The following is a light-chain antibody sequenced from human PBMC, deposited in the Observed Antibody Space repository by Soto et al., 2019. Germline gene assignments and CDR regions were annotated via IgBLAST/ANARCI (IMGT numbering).Light chain of an antibody. J-gene: IGLJ1*01. CDR1: SSDVGNYKY. Sequence: QSVLTXPASVSGSPGQSITISCTGTSSDVGNYKYVSWYQQHPGKAPKLMIYEVSNRPSGVSNRFSGSKSGNTASLTISGLQAEDETDYYCFSYTSSGTYVFGTGTKVTV. CDR2: EVS. V-gene: IGLV2-14*01. CDR3: FSYTSSGTYV.